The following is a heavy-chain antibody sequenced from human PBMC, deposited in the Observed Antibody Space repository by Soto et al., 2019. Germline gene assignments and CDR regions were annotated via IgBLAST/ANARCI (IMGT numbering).Heavy chain of an antibody. D-gene: IGHD4-17*01. CDR3: ARXKGRDPRVAMDYGYFDY. J-gene: IGHJ4*02. V-gene: IGHV4-4*02. CDR1: GGSISSSNW. Sequence: SETLSLTCAVSGGSISSSNWWSWVRQPPGKGLEWIGEIYHSGSTNYNPSLKSRVTISVDKSKNQFSLKLSSVTAADTAVYYCARXKGRDPRVAMDYGYFDYWGQGTLVTVSS. CDR2: IYHSGST.